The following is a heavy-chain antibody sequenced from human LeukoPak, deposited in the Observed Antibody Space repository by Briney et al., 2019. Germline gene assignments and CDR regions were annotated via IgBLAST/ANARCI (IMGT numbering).Heavy chain of an antibody. V-gene: IGHV4-39*01. CDR3: ARLIEGATTD. Sequence: SETLSLTCTVSGGSISSSSYYWGWIRQPPGKGLEWIGNTYYGGDTYYNPSLKSRVTISVDTSKNQFSLKLSSVTAADTAVYYCARLIEGATTDWGQGTLVTVSS. J-gene: IGHJ4*02. D-gene: IGHD1-26*01. CDR2: TYYGGDT. CDR1: GGSISSSSYY.